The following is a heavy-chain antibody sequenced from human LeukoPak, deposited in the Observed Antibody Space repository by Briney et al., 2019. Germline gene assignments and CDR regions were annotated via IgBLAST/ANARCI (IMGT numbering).Heavy chain of an antibody. CDR1: GSTFGDYA. CDR3: TGSFGELTFFDY. Sequence: GGSLRLSCTASGSTFGDYALTWVRQAPGKGLEWVGFIRSKAYGGTTEYAASVKGRFTISRDDSKSIAYLQMNSLKTEDTAVYYCTGSFGELTFFDYWGQGTLVTVSS. CDR2: IRSKAYGGTT. J-gene: IGHJ4*02. V-gene: IGHV3-49*04. D-gene: IGHD3-10*01.